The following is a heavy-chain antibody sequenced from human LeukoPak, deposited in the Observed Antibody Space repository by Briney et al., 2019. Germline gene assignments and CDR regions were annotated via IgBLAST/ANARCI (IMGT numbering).Heavy chain of an antibody. D-gene: IGHD3-10*01. V-gene: IGHV3-30*18. J-gene: IGHJ4*02. Sequence: GGSLRLSCAASGFTFSSYGMHWVRQAPGKGLEWVAVISYDGSNKYYADSVKGRFTISRDNSKNTLYLQMNSLRAEDTAVYYCAKEGHTMVRGLDYWGQGTLVTVSS. CDR3: AKEGHTMVRGLDY. CDR1: GFTFSSYG. CDR2: ISYDGSNK.